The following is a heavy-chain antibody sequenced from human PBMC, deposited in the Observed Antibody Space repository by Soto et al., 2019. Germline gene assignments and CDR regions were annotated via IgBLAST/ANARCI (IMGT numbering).Heavy chain of an antibody. CDR2: ISWNSGSI. CDR3: AKDRGLVLSFYFDY. V-gene: IGHV3-9*01. Sequence: EVQLVESGGGLVQPGRSLRLSCAASGFTFDDYVMHWARQAPGKGLEWVSGISWNSGSIGYADSVKGRFTISRDNAKNSLYLQMNSLRAEDTALYYCAKDRGLVLSFYFDYWGQGTLVTVSS. D-gene: IGHD6-19*01. CDR1: GFTFDDYV. J-gene: IGHJ4*02.